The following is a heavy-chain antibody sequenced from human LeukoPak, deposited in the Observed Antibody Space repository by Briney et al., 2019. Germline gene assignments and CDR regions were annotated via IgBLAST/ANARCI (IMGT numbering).Heavy chain of an antibody. V-gene: IGHV3-7*01. J-gene: IGHJ4*02. D-gene: IGHD3-10*01. CDR3: AKLAKYFYGSETYYFFEH. CDR1: GFTFSTYW. Sequence: PGGSLRLSCAASGFTFSTYWMYWVRQAPGKGLEWVANIKQDGTEKYYVDSVKGRFTISRDNAKNSLYLQMNSLRVEDTAVYYCAKLAKYFYGSETYYFFEHWGQGTPVTASS. CDR2: IKQDGTEK.